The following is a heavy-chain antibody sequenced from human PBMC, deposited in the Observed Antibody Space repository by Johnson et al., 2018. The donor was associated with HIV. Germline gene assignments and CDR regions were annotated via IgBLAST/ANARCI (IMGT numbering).Heavy chain of an antibody. Sequence: QVQLVESGGGVVQPGRSLRLSCAASGFTFSSYAMHWVRQAPGKGLEWVAVISYDGSNKYYADSVKGRFTISRDNSKNTLYLQMNSLRAEDTAVYYCAKETRDSRSAVDVWGQGTLVTVSS. CDR2: ISYDGSNK. CDR3: AKETRDSRSAVDV. J-gene: IGHJ3*01. V-gene: IGHV3-30-3*01. D-gene: IGHD4-11*01. CDR1: GFTFSSYA.